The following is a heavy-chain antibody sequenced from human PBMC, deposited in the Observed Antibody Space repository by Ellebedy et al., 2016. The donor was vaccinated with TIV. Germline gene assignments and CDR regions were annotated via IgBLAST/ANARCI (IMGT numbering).Heavy chain of an antibody. CDR2: ISSSSNYK. CDR1: AFTFSSCS. D-gene: IGHD4-17*01. CDR3: ARAVALTTPFEN. Sequence: GESLKISXAASAFTFSSCSMSWVRQAPGKGLEWVSSISSSSNYKFHADSVKGRFTISRDNAKNAVYLQMNTLRVDDTAVYYCARAVALTTPFENWGQGTLVTVSS. V-gene: IGHV3-21*01. J-gene: IGHJ4*02.